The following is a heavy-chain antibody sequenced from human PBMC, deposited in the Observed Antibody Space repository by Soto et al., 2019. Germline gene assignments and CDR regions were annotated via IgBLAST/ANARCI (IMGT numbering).Heavy chain of an antibody. CDR3: ARVNSGINYFDY. Sequence: GGSLRLSCEASGFSFSDSYMTWIRQAPGKGLEWVSYISGSGSTIDYAGSVMGRFTISRDNAKNSLYLQMNSLRAEDTAVYYCARVNSGINYFDYWGQGTLVTVSS. J-gene: IGHJ4*02. CDR1: GFSFSDSY. V-gene: IGHV3-11*01. D-gene: IGHD1-26*01. CDR2: ISGSGSTI.